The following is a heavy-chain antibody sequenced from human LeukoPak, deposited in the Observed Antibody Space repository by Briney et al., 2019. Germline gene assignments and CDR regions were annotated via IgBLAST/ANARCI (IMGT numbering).Heavy chain of an antibody. D-gene: IGHD3-3*01. CDR2: IYTDGTT. CDR1: GFTFSNDF. J-gene: IGHJ4*02. Sequence: GGSLRVSCAASGFTFSNDFMSWVRQAPGKGPEWDSVIYTDGTTYYADSVKGRFTISRDDSKNTLYLQMSSLRAEDTAVYYCAKERKYYDFWSGYKPSSYFDYWGQGTLVTVSS. V-gene: IGHV3-66*01. CDR3: AKERKYYDFWSGYKPSSYFDY.